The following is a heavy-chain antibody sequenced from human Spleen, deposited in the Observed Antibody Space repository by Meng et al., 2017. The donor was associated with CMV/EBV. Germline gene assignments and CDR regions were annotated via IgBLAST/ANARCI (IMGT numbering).Heavy chain of an antibody. D-gene: IGHD4-23*01. J-gene: IGHJ1*01. Sequence: SGYTFTDYYNHWARQAPGQGPEWMGWISPHGGSTKYAQKFQGRVTMTRDTSSSTVYMELTRLTSDDTAIYYCARDEAPRLVTEYFHHWGQGTLVTVSS. CDR3: ARDEAPRLVTEYFHH. CDR2: ISPHGGST. CDR1: GYTFTDYY. V-gene: IGHV1-2*02.